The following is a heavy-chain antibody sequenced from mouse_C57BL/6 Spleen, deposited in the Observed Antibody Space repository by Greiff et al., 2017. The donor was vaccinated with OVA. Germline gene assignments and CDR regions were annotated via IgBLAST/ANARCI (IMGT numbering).Heavy chain of an antibody. J-gene: IGHJ3*01. Sequence: EVKLLESGPVLVKPGASVKLSCKASGYTFTDYYMHWVKQSPGTSLEWIGRINPYNGGTNYTQKFKGKATLTVDKPSSPAYMELSSLTSEDSAVYYCARCGGAFDYWGQGTMLTVSA. CDR3: ARCGGAFDY. D-gene: IGHD1-1*02. CDR2: INPYNGGT. CDR1: GYTFTDYY. V-gene: IGHV1-19*01.